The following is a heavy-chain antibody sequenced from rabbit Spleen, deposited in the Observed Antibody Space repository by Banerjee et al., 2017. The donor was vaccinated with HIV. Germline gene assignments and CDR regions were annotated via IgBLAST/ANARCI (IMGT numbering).Heavy chain of an antibody. CDR3: ARDLVGVIGWNFNL. CDR1: GIDFSSSYW. Sequence: QSLEESGGDLVKPGASLTLTCTASGIDFSSSYWICWVRQAPGRGLEWIACINVVTGKAVYASWAKGRFTFSKSSSTTVTLQMTSLTAADTAIYFCARDLVGVIGWNFNLWGPGTLVTVS. V-gene: IGHV1S40*01. CDR2: INVVTGKA. D-gene: IGHD1-1*01. J-gene: IGHJ4*01.